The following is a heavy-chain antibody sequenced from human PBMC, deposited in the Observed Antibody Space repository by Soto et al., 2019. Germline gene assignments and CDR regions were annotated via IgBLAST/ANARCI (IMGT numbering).Heavy chain of an antibody. Sequence: GGSLRLSCAASGFTFDDYAMHWVRQAPGKGLEWVSGISWNSGSIGYADSVKGRFTISRDNAKNSLYLQMNSLRAEDTALYYCAKDSGAIAVAGHFDYWGQGTLVTVSS. V-gene: IGHV3-9*01. D-gene: IGHD6-19*01. J-gene: IGHJ4*02. CDR1: GFTFDDYA. CDR3: AKDSGAIAVAGHFDY. CDR2: ISWNSGSI.